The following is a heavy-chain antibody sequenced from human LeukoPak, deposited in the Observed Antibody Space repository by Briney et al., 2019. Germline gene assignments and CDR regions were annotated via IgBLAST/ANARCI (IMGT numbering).Heavy chain of an antibody. CDR1: GYTFTSYG. J-gene: IGHJ4*02. Sequence: ASVKVSCKASGYTFTSYGISWVRQAPGQGLEWMGWISAYNGNTNYAQKLQGRVTMTTDTSTSTAYMELRSLRSDDTAVYYCARGPAWLLLWFGESEYYFDYWGQGTLVTVSS. CDR3: ARGPAWLLLWFGESEYYFDY. D-gene: IGHD3-10*01. V-gene: IGHV1-18*01. CDR2: ISAYNGNT.